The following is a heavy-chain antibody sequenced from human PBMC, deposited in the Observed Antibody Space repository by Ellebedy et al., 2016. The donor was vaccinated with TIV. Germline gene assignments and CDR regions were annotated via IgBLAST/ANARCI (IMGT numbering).Heavy chain of an antibody. J-gene: IGHJ4*02. CDR2: LTGAGGTT. CDR3: AKVGDGYVSFGALVY. D-gene: IGHD5-24*01. Sequence: GGSLRLSXAASGITFSNYAMSWVRQAPGKGLEWVSTLTGAGGTTYYADSVKGRFTISRDNSKNSLYLQMNSLRAEDTALYYCAKVGDGYVSFGALVYWGQGTLVTVSS. CDR1: GITFSNYA. V-gene: IGHV3-23*01.